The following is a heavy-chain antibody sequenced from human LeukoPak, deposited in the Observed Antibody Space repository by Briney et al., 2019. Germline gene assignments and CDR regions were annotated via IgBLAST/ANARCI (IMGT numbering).Heavy chain of an antibody. D-gene: IGHD3-10*01. CDR2: IYHSGST. J-gene: IGHJ5*02. CDR1: GGSISSSNW. CDR3: ARVTKDYYGSGSYEGWFDP. Sequence: SGTLSLTCAVSGGSISSSNWWSWVRQPPGKGLEWIGEIYHSGSTNYNPSLKSRVTISVDKSKNQFSLKLSSVTAADTAVYYCARVTKDYYGSGSYEGWFDPWGQGTLVTVSS. V-gene: IGHV4-4*02.